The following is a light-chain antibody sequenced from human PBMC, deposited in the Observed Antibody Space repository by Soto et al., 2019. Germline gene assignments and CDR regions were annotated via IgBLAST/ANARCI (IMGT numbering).Light chain of an antibody. CDR2: AAS. J-gene: IGKJ4*01. CDR3: QQSYSTLPLT. V-gene: IGKV1-39*01. CDR1: QSISSY. Sequence: IQMTQSPSSLSSSVGDRVTITFLASQSISSYLNWYQQKPGKAPKLLIYAASSLQSGVPSRFSGSGSGTDFTLTISSLQPEDFATYYCQQSYSTLPLTFGGGTKVDIK.